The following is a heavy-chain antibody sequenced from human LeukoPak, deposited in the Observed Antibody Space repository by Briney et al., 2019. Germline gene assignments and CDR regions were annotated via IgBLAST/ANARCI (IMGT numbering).Heavy chain of an antibody. CDR1: GYTFTTYA. Sequence: ASVKVSCKASGYTFTTYAMNWVRQAPGQGLEWRGWINPNSGGTNYAQKFQGRVTMTRDTSISTAYMELSRLRSDDTAVYYCARGPYSSSWCDYWGQGTLVTVSS. D-gene: IGHD6-13*01. J-gene: IGHJ4*02. V-gene: IGHV1-2*02. CDR2: INPNSGGT. CDR3: ARGPYSSSWCDY.